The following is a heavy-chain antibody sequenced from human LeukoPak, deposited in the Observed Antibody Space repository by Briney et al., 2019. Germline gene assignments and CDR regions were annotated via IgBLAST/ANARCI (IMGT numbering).Heavy chain of an antibody. CDR1: GFTLCRFL. CDR3: AREYRGYSGYDYSWCFDY. D-gene: IGHD5-12*01. V-gene: IGHV3-7*01. J-gene: IGHJ4*02. Sequence: VPPWGALRLSRAAPGFTLCRFLMSWGRPASGEGAGGGGQKKQDGSEKYYVDSVKGRFTISRDNAKNSLYLQMNSLRAEDTAVYYCAREYRGYSGYDYSWCFDYWGQGTLVTVSS. CDR2: KKQDGSEK.